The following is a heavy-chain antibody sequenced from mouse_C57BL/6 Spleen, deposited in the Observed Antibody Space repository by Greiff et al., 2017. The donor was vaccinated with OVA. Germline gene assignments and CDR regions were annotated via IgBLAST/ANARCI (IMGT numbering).Heavy chain of an antibody. Sequence: VQLQQPGAELVKPGASVKMSCKASGYTFTSYWITWVKQRHGQGLEWIGDFYPGSGSPNYNEKFKSKATLTLDKSSSTVYMTLSSLTSDDSAVYDCGRLWDGPDGWGKGTTLTVSS. V-gene: IGHV1-55*01. D-gene: IGHD2-3*01. CDR1: GYTFTSYW. J-gene: IGHJ2*01. CDR2: FYPGSGSP. CDR3: GRLWDGPDG.